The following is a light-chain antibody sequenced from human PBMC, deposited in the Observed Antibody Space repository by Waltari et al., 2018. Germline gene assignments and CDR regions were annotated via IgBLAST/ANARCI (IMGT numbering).Light chain of an antibody. CDR1: QTVRTTY. Sequence: EIVLTPSPVTLSLSPGERATLSCRASQTVRTTYLAWYQQKPGQAPTLLIYGASSRATGIPDRFSGSGSGTDFSLTISSLEPEDFAVYYCQQYDISPLTFGGGTKVEIK. J-gene: IGKJ4*02. CDR3: QQYDISPLT. CDR2: GAS. V-gene: IGKV3-20*01.